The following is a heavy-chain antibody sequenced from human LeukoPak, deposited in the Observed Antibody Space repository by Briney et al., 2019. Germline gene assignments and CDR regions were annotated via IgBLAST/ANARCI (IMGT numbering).Heavy chain of an antibody. D-gene: IGHD5-12*01. CDR2: INHSGGT. CDR1: GGSFSGYY. J-gene: IGHJ4*02. CDR3: ARQGGSVLHYSDY. Sequence: SETLSLTCAVYGGSFSGYYWSWIRQPPGKGLEWIGEINHSGGTYYNPSLKSRVTISVDTSKNQFSLKLSSVTAADTAVYYCARQGGSVLHYSDYWGQGTLVTVSS. V-gene: IGHV4-34*01.